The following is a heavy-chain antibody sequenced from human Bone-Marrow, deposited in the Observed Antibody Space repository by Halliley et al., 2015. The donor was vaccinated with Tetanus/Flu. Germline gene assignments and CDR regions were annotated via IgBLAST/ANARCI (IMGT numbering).Heavy chain of an antibody. CDR3: ARNFWPYDFVWGFFGQ. Sequence: YIFYGGTTDYNPSLKSRVAISVEASKNPFSLNLSSVTAADSAFFFCARNFWPYDFVWGFFGQWGQGPLVSVSS. CDR2: IFYGGTT. D-gene: IGHD3-16*01. V-gene: IGHV4-59*01. J-gene: IGHJ4*02.